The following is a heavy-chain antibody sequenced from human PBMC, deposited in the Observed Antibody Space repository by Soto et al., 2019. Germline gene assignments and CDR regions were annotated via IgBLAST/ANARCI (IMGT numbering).Heavy chain of an antibody. CDR1: GYTFTTYG. CDR2: ISAYNGNT. J-gene: IGHJ4*02. Sequence: QVHLVQSRAEVKKPGASVQVSCKASGYTFTTYGIAWVRQAPGQGLEWLGWISAYNGNTNYAQKFQGRVTMTTETSTNTAYMEVRSLRSDDTAVYYCARDKGSKAWYYCFDFWGQGTLVTVSS. V-gene: IGHV1-18*01. CDR3: ARDKGSKAWYYCFDF. D-gene: IGHD1-26*01.